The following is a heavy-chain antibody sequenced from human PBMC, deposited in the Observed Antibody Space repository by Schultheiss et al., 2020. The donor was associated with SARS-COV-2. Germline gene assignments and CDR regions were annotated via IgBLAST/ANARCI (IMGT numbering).Heavy chain of an antibody. J-gene: IGHJ3*02. D-gene: IGHD6-19*01. V-gene: IGHV3-48*03. Sequence: GGSLRLSCAASGFTFSSYEMNWVRQAPGKGLEWVSYISSSGSTIYYADSVKGRFTISRDNAKNSLYLQMNSLRAEDTAVYYCARDQRQWPVHRAFDIWGQGTMVTVSS. CDR3: ARDQRQWPVHRAFDI. CDR2: ISSSGSTI. CDR1: GFTFSSYE.